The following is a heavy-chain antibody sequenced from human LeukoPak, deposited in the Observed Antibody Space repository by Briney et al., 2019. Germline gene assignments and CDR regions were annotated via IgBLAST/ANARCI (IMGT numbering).Heavy chain of an antibody. CDR3: SRDPNGDYVGAFDF. CDR2: IRTGGGAT. D-gene: IGHD4-17*01. V-gene: IGHV3-23*01. CDR1: GFTFSIYA. Sequence: GGSLRLSCAASGFTFSIYAMHWVRQAPGQGLEWVSTIRTGGGATNYADSVKGRFTISRDNSKSTLYLQMSSLRAEDTATYYCSRDPNGDYVGAFDFWGEGTLVTVCS. J-gene: IGHJ3*01.